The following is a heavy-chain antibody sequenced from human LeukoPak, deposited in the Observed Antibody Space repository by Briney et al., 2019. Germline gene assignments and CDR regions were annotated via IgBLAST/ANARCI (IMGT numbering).Heavy chain of an antibody. CDR2: MKQDGREK. CDR3: AKDLRTQWLPPTGMDY. J-gene: IGHJ4*02. D-gene: IGHD6-19*01. Sequence: GGSLRLSCVASGFIFSNYWMSWVRQVPGKGLEWVANMKQDGREKYLVDSVKGRFTISRDNAKNSVYLQMNSLRAEDTAVYYCAKDLRTQWLPPTGMDYWGQGTLVTVSS. CDR1: GFIFSNYW. V-gene: IGHV3-7*03.